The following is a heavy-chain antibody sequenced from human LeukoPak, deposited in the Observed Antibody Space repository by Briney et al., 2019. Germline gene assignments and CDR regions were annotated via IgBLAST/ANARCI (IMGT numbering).Heavy chain of an antibody. D-gene: IGHD3-22*01. CDR2: INHSGST. CDR3: ARVSGGAPQWLSTTTPWYYFDY. V-gene: IGHV4-34*01. J-gene: IGHJ4*02. Sequence: SETLSLTCAVYGGSFSGYYWSWIRQPPGKGLEWIGEINHSGSTNYNPSLKSRVTISVDTSKNQFSLKLSSVTAADTAVYYCARVSGGAPQWLSTTTPWYYFDYWGQGTLVTVSS. CDR1: GGSFSGYY.